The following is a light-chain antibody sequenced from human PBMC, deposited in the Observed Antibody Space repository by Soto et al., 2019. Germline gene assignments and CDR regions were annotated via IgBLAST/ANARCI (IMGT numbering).Light chain of an antibody. J-gene: IGKJ1*01. CDR3: HQRQSWPRT. CDR1: QSVSSN. Sequence: EMVMTQSPATLAVSPGERVTLSCRASQSVSSNLAWYQQKVGQAPRLLIYQTSIRAAGIPARFSASGSGTDFTLTISDVQPEDFALYYCHQRQSWPRTFGQGTKVDIK. V-gene: IGKV3-11*01. CDR2: QTS.